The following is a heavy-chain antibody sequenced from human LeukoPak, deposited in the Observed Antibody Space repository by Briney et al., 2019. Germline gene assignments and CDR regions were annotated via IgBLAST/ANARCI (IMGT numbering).Heavy chain of an antibody. J-gene: IGHJ4*02. CDR2: IPSSGST. CDR3: ARVGRGDHTWGSYYCDH. CDR1: GDSFSSYH. Sequence: PSETLSLTCTVSGDSFSSYHWSWLRQPPGKALEWIGYIPSSGSTSYNPSLKSRVTFSVDTSKNQFSLKLSSVTAADTAVYYCARVGRGDHTWGSYYCDHWGQGTLVSVSS. V-gene: IGHV4-59*13. D-gene: IGHD3-16*01.